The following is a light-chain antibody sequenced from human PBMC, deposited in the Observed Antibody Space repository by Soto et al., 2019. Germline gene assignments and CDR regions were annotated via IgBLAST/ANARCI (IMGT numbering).Light chain of an antibody. V-gene: IGKV2-28*01. Sequence: DIVMTQSPLSLPVTLGEPASISCRSSQSLLHSSGHNYLDWYLQRPGQSPELLIFLGSNRAAGVPGVFSGSGAGTNFTLKSTRVAADDVVVYYWMQARQTPRTFGQGTKVEIK. CDR2: LGS. CDR3: MQARQTPRT. J-gene: IGKJ1*01. CDR1: QSLLHSSGHNY.